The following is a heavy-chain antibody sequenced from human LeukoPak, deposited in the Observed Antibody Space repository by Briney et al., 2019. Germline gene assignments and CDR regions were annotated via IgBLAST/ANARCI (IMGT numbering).Heavy chain of an antibody. CDR1: GFTFSTYN. CDR2: SYSGGST. V-gene: IGHV3-53*01. Sequence: GGSLRLSCAASGFTFSTYNMNWVGQAPGKGLEWGSISYSGGSTYYADSVKGRFTISRDNSKTMLYLQMNSLRAEDTAVYYCARDKVDCSGGNCYFFYNWFDPWGQGTLVTVSS. J-gene: IGHJ5*02. D-gene: IGHD2-15*01. CDR3: ARDKVDCSGGNCYFFYNWFDP.